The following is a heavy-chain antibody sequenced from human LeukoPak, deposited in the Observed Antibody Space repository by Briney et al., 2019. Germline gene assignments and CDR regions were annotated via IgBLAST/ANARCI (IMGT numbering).Heavy chain of an antibody. D-gene: IGHD5-18*01. J-gene: IGHJ4*02. V-gene: IGHV4-61*01. CDR2: KYYSGST. CDR3: ARGRSYGFDFDS. Sequence: SETLSLTCDVSGVSINTCCYYWTWIRQPPGKGLEWIGYKYYSGSTRYNSSLRSRLTISLDSSKNQFSLRLTSVSAADTAVYYCARGRSYGFDFDSWGPGTLVIVSS. CDR1: GVSINTCCYY.